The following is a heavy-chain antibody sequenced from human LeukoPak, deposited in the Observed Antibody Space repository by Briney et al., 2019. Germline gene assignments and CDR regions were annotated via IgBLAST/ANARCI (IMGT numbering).Heavy chain of an antibody. CDR2: IYYSGST. CDR3: ARDLAAAGPAGYYYYYGMDV. D-gene: IGHD6-13*01. V-gene: IGHV4-59*01. CDR1: GGSISSYY. Sequence: SETLSLTCTVSGGSISSYYWSWIRQPPGKGLEWIGYIYYSGSTNYNPSLKSRATISVDTSKNQFSLKLSSVTAADTAVYYCARDLAAAGPAGYYYYYGMDVWGKGTTVTVSS. J-gene: IGHJ6*04.